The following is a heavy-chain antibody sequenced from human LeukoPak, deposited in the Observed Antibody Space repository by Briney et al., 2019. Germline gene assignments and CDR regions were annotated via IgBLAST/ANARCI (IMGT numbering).Heavy chain of an antibody. CDR1: GGSISSYY. D-gene: IGHD3-10*01. J-gene: IGHJ4*02. Sequence: SETLSLTCTVSGGSISSYYWSWIRQPPGKGLEWIGYIYYSGSTNYNPSLKSRVTISVDTSKNQFSLKLSSVTAADTAVHYCARHTIGWFGELSFDYWGQGTLVTVSS. V-gene: IGHV4-59*08. CDR2: IYYSGST. CDR3: ARHTIGWFGELSFDY.